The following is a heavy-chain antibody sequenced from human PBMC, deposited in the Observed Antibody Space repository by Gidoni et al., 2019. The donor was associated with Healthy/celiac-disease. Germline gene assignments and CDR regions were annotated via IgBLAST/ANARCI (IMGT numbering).Heavy chain of an antibody. V-gene: IGHV3-11*01. J-gene: IGHJ6*02. Sequence: QVQLVESGGGLVKPGGSLRLSCAASGFTFSDYYMSWIRQAPGKGLEWVSYISSSGSTIYYADSVKGRFTISRDNAKNSLYLQMNSLRAEDTAVYYCARDSYPQVHYSSSSDYGMDVWGQGTTVTVSS. D-gene: IGHD6-6*01. CDR1: GFTFSDYY. CDR3: ARDSYPQVHYSSSSDYGMDV. CDR2: ISSSGSTI.